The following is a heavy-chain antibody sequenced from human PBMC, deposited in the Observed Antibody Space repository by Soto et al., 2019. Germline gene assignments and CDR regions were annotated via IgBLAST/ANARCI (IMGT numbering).Heavy chain of an antibody. D-gene: IGHD6-25*01. V-gene: IGHV3-23*01. CDR1: GFTFSSYA. CDR2: ISGSGGST. CDR3: AKDQEGSYDSSGHS. Sequence: GGSLRLSCAASGFTFSSYAMSWVRQAPGKGLEWVSAISGSGGSTYYADSVKGRFTISRDNSKNTLYLQMNSLRAEDTAVYYCAKDQEGSYDSSGHSWGQGTLVTVPS. J-gene: IGHJ5*02.